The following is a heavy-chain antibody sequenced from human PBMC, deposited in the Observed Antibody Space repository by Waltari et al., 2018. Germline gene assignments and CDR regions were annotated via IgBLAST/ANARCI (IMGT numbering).Heavy chain of an antibody. CDR3: ARDWFPSN. CDR2: ISSSSSTI. CDR1: GFTFSSYN. J-gene: IGHJ4*02. D-gene: IGHD3-10*01. V-gene: IGHV3-48*04. Sequence: EGQLVESGGGLVQPGGSLRLSCAASGFTFSSYNMNWVRQAPGKGLEWVSYISSSSSTIYYADSVKGRFTISRDNAKNSLHLQMNSLRGEDTAVYYCARDWFPSNWGQGTLVTVSS.